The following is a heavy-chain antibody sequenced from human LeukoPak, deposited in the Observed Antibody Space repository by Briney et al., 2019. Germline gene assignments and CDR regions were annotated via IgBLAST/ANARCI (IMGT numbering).Heavy chain of an antibody. V-gene: IGHV3-30*04. J-gene: IGHJ4*02. CDR1: GFTFSSYA. D-gene: IGHD3-22*01. Sequence: PGRSLRLSCAASGFTFSSYAMFWVRPAPGKGLEWVAVISYDGSNKYSPDSVKGRFTISRDNSKNTLYLQMNSLRAEDTAVYYCARAYYYDSSGYLDYWGQGTLVTVSS. CDR2: ISYDGSNK. CDR3: ARAYYYDSSGYLDY.